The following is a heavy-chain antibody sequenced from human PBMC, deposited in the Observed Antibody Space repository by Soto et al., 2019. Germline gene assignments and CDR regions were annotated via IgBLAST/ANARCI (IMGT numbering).Heavy chain of an antibody. D-gene: IGHD3-16*01. J-gene: IGHJ5*02. CDR2: IYYSGST. CDR3: ASSLGDWFDP. V-gene: IGHV4-30-4*01. CDR1: GGSISSGDYY. Sequence: ASETLSLTCTVSGGSISSGDYYWSWIRQPPGKCLEWIGYIYYSGSTYYNPSLKSRVTISVDTSMNQFSLKLSSVTAADTAVYYCASSLGDWFDPWGQGTLVTVSS.